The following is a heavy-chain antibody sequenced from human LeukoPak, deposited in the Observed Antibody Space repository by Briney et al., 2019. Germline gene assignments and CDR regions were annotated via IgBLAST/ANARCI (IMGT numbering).Heavy chain of an antibody. J-gene: IGHJ5*02. CDR3: AKSRQIQRWRGFDP. CDR1: GFTFSSYG. V-gene: IGHV3-30*18. D-gene: IGHD4-23*01. Sequence: GGSLGLSCAASGFTFSSYGMHWVRQAPGKGLEWVAVISYDGSNKYYADSVKGRFTISRDNSKNTLYLQMNSPRAEDTAVYYCAKSRQIQRWRGFDPWGQGTLVTVSS. CDR2: ISYDGSNK.